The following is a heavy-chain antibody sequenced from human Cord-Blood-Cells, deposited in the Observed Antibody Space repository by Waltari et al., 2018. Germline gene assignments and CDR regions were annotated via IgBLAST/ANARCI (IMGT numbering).Heavy chain of an antibody. D-gene: IGHD6-13*01. CDR2: ISAYNGNT. J-gene: IGHJ4*02. CDR3: ARASRYSSIHFDY. CDR1: GYTFTSYG. V-gene: IGHV1-18*01. Sequence: QVQLVQSGAEVKKPGASVKVSCKASGYTFTSYGISWVRQAPGQGLEWMGWISAYNGNTNYAQKLQGRDTMTTDTTTNAAYMELRSLRSYDTAVYYCARASRYSSIHFDYWGQGTLVTVSS.